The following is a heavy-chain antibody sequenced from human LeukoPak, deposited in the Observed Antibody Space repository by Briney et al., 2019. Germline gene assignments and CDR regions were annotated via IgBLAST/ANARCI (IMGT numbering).Heavy chain of an antibody. V-gene: IGHV1-2*06. Sequence: ASVKVSCKASGYTLTDYYMHWVRQAPGQGLEWMGRINPNSGGTNYAQKFQGRVTMTRDTSISTAYMELSRLRSDDTAVYYCARGASEYYYYYYGMDVWGQGTTVTVSS. J-gene: IGHJ6*02. CDR1: GYTLTDYY. CDR2: INPNSGGT. CDR3: ARGASEYYYYYYGMDV.